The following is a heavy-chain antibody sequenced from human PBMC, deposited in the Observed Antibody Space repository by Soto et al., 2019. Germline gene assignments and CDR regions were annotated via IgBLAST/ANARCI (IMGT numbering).Heavy chain of an antibody. D-gene: IGHD2-2*01. Sequence: GGSLRLSCAASGFTFSNYAMTWVRQAPGKGLEWVSGITVSGGGTYYEDSVKGRFTISRDNSKNTLYLQMNSLRADDTAVYYCAKGYCSTTSCSRGYFDSWGQGALVTVSS. J-gene: IGHJ4*02. CDR2: ITVSGGGT. CDR3: AKGYCSTTSCSRGYFDS. CDR1: GFTFSNYA. V-gene: IGHV3-23*01.